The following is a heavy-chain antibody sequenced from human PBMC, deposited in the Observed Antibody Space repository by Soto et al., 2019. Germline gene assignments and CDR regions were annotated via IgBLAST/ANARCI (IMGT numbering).Heavy chain of an antibody. CDR3: TRLEKWYYNYYGLDV. CDR2: IDPGDSST. D-gene: IGHD1-26*01. J-gene: IGHJ6*02. CDR1: GYSFTTYW. V-gene: IGHV5-10-1*01. Sequence: GKSLKISCQGSGYSFTTYWISWVRQMPGKGLEWMGKIDPGDSSTNSSPSLRGHITISVDRSINTGQLQFSMLKAEDTAVYYCTRLEKWYYNYYGLDVWGQGTMVTVSS.